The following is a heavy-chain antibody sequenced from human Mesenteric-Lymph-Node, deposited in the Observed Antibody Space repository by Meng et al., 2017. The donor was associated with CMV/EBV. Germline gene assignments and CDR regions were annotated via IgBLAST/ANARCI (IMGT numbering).Heavy chain of an antibody. CDR1: GFTFSSYA. Sequence: GESLKISCAASGFTFSSYAMHWVRQAPGKGLEWVAVISYDGSNKYYADSVKGRFTISRDNSKNTLYLQMNSLRAEDTAVYYCARVYYYDDSGYSKFDYWGQGTLVTVSS. V-gene: IGHV3-30*14. D-gene: IGHD3-22*01. J-gene: IGHJ4*02. CDR2: ISYDGSNK. CDR3: ARVYYYDDSGYSKFDY.